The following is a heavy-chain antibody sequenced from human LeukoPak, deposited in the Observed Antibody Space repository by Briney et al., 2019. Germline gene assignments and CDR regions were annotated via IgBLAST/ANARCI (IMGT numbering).Heavy chain of an antibody. CDR3: AREVGLRYSYGSN. Sequence: GGSLRLSCAASVFTFSRYSMNWVRQAAGKGLEWVSSISSSSSDIYYANSVKCRFTISRHNAKNSLYLQMNSLRAEDTAVYYCAREVGLRYSYGSNWGQGTLVTVSS. V-gene: IGHV3-21*01. D-gene: IGHD5-18*01. J-gene: IGHJ4*02. CDR2: ISSSSSDI. CDR1: VFTFSRYS.